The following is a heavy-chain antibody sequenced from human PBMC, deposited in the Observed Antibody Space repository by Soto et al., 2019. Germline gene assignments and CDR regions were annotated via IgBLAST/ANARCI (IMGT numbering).Heavy chain of an antibody. V-gene: IGHV4-4*02. J-gene: IGHJ4*02. D-gene: IGHD6-13*01. CDR3: ATGPEYSSRWFSN. Sequence: QVHLQESGPGLVKPSGTLSLICAVSGVSISTTDWGSWVRQPPGKGLEWIGEVYHSGSFNYNPSLTSRLTISVDKAKNQFSLNLSSVTVADTAVYYCATGPEYSSRWFSNWGQGTLVTVSS. CDR2: VYHSGSF. CDR1: GVSISTTDW.